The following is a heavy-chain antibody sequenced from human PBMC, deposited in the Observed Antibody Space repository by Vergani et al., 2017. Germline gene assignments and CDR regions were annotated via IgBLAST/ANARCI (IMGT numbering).Heavy chain of an antibody. J-gene: IGHJ3*02. V-gene: IGHV3-30-3*01. CDR2: ISYDGTEK. CDR3: AKDRXVELLWFGGRAFDI. CDR1: GFSFGNYA. Sequence: QVKLEESGGGVVQPGRSLRLSCAASGFSFGNYAMHWVRQAPGKGLEWVGVISYDGTEKKYADSVNGRFTISRDNSKKMMSLQMNSLRAEDTAVYYCAKDRXVELLWFGGRAFDIWGQGTMVTVSS. D-gene: IGHD3-10*01.